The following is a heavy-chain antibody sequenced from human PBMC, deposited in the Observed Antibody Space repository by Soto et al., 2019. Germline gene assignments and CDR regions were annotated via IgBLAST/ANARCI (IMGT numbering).Heavy chain of an antibody. Sequence: PGGSLRLSCAASGFTFNDCAMHWVRQTPGKGLEWVSGINWNGDKVSYASSVRGRFTISRDNAENSLYLQMSSLRVEDTALYYCVRDMSRHISTSWSDPWGQGTLVTVSS. V-gene: IGHV3-9*01. CDR2: INWNGDKV. J-gene: IGHJ5*02. CDR3: VRDMSRHISTSWSDP. D-gene: IGHD3-9*01. CDR1: GFTFNDCA.